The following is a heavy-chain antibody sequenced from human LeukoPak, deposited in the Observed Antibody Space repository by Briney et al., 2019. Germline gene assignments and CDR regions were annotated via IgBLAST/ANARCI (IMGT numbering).Heavy chain of an antibody. CDR1: GYSFTSYC. CDR2: IYPGDSGP. V-gene: IGHV5-51*01. J-gene: IGHJ4*02. D-gene: IGHD3-16*01. CDR3: ARPAAGLGGFDY. Sequence: GESLKISCKVSGYSFTSYCIGWVRQMPGKGLEWMGIIYPGDSGPTYSPSFQGQVTISVDKSINTAYLQWSSLKASDTAMYYCARPAAGLGGFDYWGQGTLVTVSS.